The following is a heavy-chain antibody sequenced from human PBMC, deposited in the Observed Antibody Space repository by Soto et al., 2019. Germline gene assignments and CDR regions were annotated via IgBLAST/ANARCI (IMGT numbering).Heavy chain of an antibody. J-gene: IGHJ4*02. CDR3: ARDTGSGLRVEPGIFEY. CDR2: INADNGDS. D-gene: IGHD1-26*01. Sequence: QVQLVQSGAEVKKPGASVKVSCNPSGYAFTSYTMHWVRQAPGQGLEWMGWINADNGDSKYSQKFQGRVTITRDTSASIAYLELSSLRSEDTGVYYCARDTGSGLRVEPGIFEYWGQGTLVTVSS. V-gene: IGHV1-3*01. CDR1: GYAFTSYT.